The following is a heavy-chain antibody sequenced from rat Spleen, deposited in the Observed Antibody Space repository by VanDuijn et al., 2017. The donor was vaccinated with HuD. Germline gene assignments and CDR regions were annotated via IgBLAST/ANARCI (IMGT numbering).Heavy chain of an antibody. V-gene: IGHV5-27*01. CDR3: ARGATPTAGFDF. Sequence: EVQLVESGGGLVQPGGSLKLSCAASGFIFNRYYMVWVRQAPTKGLEWVAYISYDGSSTYYRDSVKGRFTISRDNAKSTLYLQMDSLRSEDTATYYCARGATPTAGFDFWGPGTMVTVSS. J-gene: IGHJ1*01. CDR1: GFIFNRYY. CDR2: ISYDGSST. D-gene: IGHD1-10*01.